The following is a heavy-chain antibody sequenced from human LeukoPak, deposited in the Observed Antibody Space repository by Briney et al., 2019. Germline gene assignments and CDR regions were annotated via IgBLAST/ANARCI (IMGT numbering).Heavy chain of an antibody. V-gene: IGHV1-2*02. CDR3: ARSRYCSSTSCYSFDY. D-gene: IGHD2-2*01. CDR1: GYTFTDYY. CDR2: INPNRGGT. J-gene: IGHJ4*02. Sequence: GASVKVSCKASGYTFTDYYMLWVRQAPRRGREWMGWINPNRGGTNYAHQSQGTVTMTRNTSISTAYMEMSRLRSDDRAVYYCARSRYCSSTSCYSFDYWGQGTLVTVSS.